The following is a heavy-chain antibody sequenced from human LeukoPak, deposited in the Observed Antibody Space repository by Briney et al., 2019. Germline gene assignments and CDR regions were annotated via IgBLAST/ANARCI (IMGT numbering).Heavy chain of an antibody. CDR2: ISSNGGST. J-gene: IGHJ3*02. Sequence: GGSLRLSCSASEFTFSTYAMHWVRQAPGKGLEYVSAISSNGGSTCYADSVKGRFTISRDNSKNTLYFQMNSLRAEDTAVYYCAIAAAATEAFDIWGQGTMVTVSA. CDR1: EFTFSTYA. V-gene: IGHV3-64D*06. D-gene: IGHD6-13*01. CDR3: AIAAAATEAFDI.